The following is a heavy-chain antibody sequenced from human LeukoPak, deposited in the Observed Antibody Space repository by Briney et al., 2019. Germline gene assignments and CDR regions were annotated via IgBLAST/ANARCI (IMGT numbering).Heavy chain of an antibody. J-gene: IGHJ6*03. Sequence: GRSLRLSCAASGFTFDDYAMHWVRQAPGKGLEWVSGISRNSGTIGYAASLKGRFTISRDNAKNSLYLQMNSLRPGDTALYYCAKDGGNDSQIEGYYHYMDVWGKGTTVTVSS. CDR3: AKDGGNDSQIEGYYHYMDV. D-gene: IGHD2-15*01. CDR2: ISRNSGTI. CDR1: GFTFDDYA. V-gene: IGHV3-9*01.